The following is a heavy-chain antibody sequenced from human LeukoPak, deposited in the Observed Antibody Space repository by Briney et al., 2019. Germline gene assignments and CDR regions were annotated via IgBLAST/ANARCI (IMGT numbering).Heavy chain of an antibody. CDR3: ARDVEYSYGYECYYYGMDV. D-gene: IGHD5-18*01. J-gene: IGHJ6*02. Sequence: GGSLRLSCAASGFTFSSYWMSWVRQAPGKGLEWVANIKQDGSEKYYADSVKGRFTISRDNAKNSLYLQMNSLRAEDTAVYYCARDVEYSYGYECYYYGMDVWGQGTTVTVSS. CDR2: IKQDGSEK. CDR1: GFTFSSYW. V-gene: IGHV3-7*01.